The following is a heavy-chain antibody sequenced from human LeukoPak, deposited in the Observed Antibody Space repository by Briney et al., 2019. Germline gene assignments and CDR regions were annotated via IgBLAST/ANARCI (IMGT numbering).Heavy chain of an antibody. CDR3: ARVPLIAAAGAYWYFDL. D-gene: IGHD6-13*01. Sequence: GGSLRLSCAASGFTFSSYDMHWVRQATGKGLEWVSAIGTAGGTYYPGSVKGRFTISRENAKNSLYLQMNSLRAGDTAVYYCARVPLIAAAGAYWYFDLWGRGTLVTVSS. CDR2: IGTAGGT. J-gene: IGHJ2*01. CDR1: GFTFSSYD. V-gene: IGHV3-13*01.